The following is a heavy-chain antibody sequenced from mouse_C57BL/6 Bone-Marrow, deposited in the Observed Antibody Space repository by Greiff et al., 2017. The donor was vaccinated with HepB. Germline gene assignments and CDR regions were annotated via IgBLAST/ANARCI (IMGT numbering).Heavy chain of an antibody. Sequence: EVKLMESGGDLVKPGGSLKLSCAASGFTFSSYGMSWVRQTPDKRLEWVATISSGGSYTYYPASVKGRFTISRDNAKNTLYLQMSSLKSEDTAMYYCARQGSSWFAYWGQGTLVTVSA. CDR3: ARQGSSWFAY. V-gene: IGHV5-6*01. J-gene: IGHJ3*01. CDR2: ISSGGSYT. CDR1: GFTFSSYG.